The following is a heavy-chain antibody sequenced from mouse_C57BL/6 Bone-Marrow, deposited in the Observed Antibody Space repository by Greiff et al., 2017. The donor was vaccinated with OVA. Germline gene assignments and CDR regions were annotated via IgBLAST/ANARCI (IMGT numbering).Heavy chain of an antibody. J-gene: IGHJ2*01. CDR2: IRLKSANYAT. D-gene: IGHD1-1*01. Sequence: EVKLVESGGGLVQPGGSMTLSCVASGFTFRNYWMTWVRQSPEKGLEWVAQIRLKSANYATHYAESVKGRFTISREDAKSSDYLQRNNLRAEDTGIYYSTLTTVDDWGKGTTLTVSS. CDR1: GFTFRNYW. CDR3: TLTTVDD. V-gene: IGHV6-3*01.